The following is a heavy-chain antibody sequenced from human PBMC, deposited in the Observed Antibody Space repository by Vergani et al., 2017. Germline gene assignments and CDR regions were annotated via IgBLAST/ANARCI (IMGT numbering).Heavy chain of an antibody. J-gene: IGHJ6*03. CDR3: AREPLAAARPYYYMDV. CDR2: INAGNGNT. V-gene: IGHV1-3*01. CDR1: GYTFTSYA. Sequence: QVQLVQSGAEVKKPGASVKVSCTASGYTFTSYAMHWVRQAPGQRLEWMGWINAGNGNTKYSQKFQGRVTITRDTSASTAYMELSSLRSEDTAVYYCAREPLAAARPYYYMDVWGKGTTVTVSS. D-gene: IGHD6-13*01.